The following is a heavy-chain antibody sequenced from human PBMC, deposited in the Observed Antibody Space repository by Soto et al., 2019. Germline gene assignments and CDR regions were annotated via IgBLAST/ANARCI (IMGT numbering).Heavy chain of an antibody. CDR2: VNLNTGGA. V-gene: IGHV1-2*02. CDR3: ARGGSSRYAEYFDF. Sequence: ASVKVSCKASGYTFTDYSIHWVRQAPGQGLESMAWVNLNTGGADYAQNFQGRVTVTRDTSINTVYMELSRLKSDDTAVYYCARGGSSRYAEYFDFWGQGTLVTVSS. CDR1: GYTFTDYS. J-gene: IGHJ4*02. D-gene: IGHD3-16*02.